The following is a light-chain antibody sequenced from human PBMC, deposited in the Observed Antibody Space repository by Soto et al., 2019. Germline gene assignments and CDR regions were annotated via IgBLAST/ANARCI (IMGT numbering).Light chain of an antibody. Sequence: EILLTQSPGTLSLSPGDRATLSCRASHRVSSDYLAWYRQKPGQAPTLLIYGASSRATGIPDRFSGSGSGTDFTLTINRLEPEDFAVYYCQQYASSRTFGQGTKVEIK. V-gene: IGKV3-20*01. CDR2: GAS. J-gene: IGKJ1*01. CDR1: HRVSSDY. CDR3: QQYASSRT.